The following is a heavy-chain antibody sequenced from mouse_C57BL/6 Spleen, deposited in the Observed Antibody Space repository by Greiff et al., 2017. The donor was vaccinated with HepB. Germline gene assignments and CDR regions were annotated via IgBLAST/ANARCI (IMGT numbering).Heavy chain of an antibody. CDR1: GFTFSSYT. Sequence: EVQGVESGGGLVKPGGSLKLSCAASGFTFSSYTMSWVRQTPEKRLEWVATISGGGGNTYYPDSVKGRFTISRDNAKNTLYLQMRSLRSEDTALYYCARHRTGTKYFDYWGQGTTLTVSS. D-gene: IGHD4-1*01. CDR2: ISGGGGNT. J-gene: IGHJ2*01. V-gene: IGHV5-9*01. CDR3: ARHRTGTKYFDY.